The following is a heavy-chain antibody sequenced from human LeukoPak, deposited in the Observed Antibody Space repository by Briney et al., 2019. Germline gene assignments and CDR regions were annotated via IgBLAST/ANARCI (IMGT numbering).Heavy chain of an antibody. D-gene: IGHD4-11*01. CDR2: IYYSGST. CDR1: GGSISSYY. CDR3: ARGRVSSSTWYSTYYYFFYMDF. Sequence: PSETLSLTCIVSGGSISSYYWSWIRQPPGKGLEWIGYIYYSGSTNYNPSLKSRVTISVDTSKKQFSLRLRSVTAADTAVYFCARGRVSSSTWYSTYYYFFYMDFWGKGTSVTVSS. V-gene: IGHV4-59*01. J-gene: IGHJ6*03.